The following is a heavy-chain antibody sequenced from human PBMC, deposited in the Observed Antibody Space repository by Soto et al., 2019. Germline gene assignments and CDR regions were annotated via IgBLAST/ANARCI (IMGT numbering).Heavy chain of an antibody. CDR2: INAGNGNT. V-gene: IGHV1-3*05. Sequence: QVQLVQSGAEEKKPGASVKVSCKASGYTFTSYAMHWVRQAPGQRLEWMGWINAGNGNTKYSQKFQGRVTITRDTXXSTAYMELSSLRSEDTAVYYCAREKTWIQLWLLGYWGQGTLVTVSS. CDR3: AREKTWIQLWLLGY. CDR1: GYTFTSYA. D-gene: IGHD5-18*01. J-gene: IGHJ4*02.